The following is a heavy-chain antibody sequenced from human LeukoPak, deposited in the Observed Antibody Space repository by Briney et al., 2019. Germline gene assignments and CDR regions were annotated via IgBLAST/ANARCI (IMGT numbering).Heavy chain of an antibody. V-gene: IGHV3-30*02. CDR2: IRYDGSNK. D-gene: IGHD2-2*01. CDR1: GFTFSSYG. Sequence: GSLSLSCEAPGFTFSSYGMHWVRQAPGKGLEWVAFIRYDGSNKYYADSVKGRFTISRDNSKNKLYLQMHSLRAEDTAVYYCTKELRDIVVAAYYYYYYMDVWGKGTRVPV. J-gene: IGHJ6*03. CDR3: TKELRDIVVAAYYYYYYMDV.